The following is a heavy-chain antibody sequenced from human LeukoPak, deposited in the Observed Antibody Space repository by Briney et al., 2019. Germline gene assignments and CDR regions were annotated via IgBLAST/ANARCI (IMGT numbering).Heavy chain of an antibody. D-gene: IGHD5-18*01. V-gene: IGHV4-39*07. CDR1: GGSISSSSYY. CDR2: INHSGST. CDR3: ARGKEDTAMVREFDY. J-gene: IGHJ4*02. Sequence: SETLSLTCTVSGGSISSSSYYWSWIRQPPGKGLEWIGEINHSGSTNYNPSLKSRVTISVDTSKNQFSLKLSSVTAADTAVYYCARGKEDTAMVREFDYWGQGTLVTVSS.